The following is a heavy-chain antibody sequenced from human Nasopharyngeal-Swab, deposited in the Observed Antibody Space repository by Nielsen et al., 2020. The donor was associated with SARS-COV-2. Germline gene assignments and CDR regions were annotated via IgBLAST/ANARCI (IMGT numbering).Heavy chain of an antibody. CDR1: GYTSSSYW. CDR2: IDTDGAIT. D-gene: IGHD2-15*01. V-gene: IGHV3-74*01. Sequence: GGSLRLSCTASGYTSSSYWMHWVRQSPGKGLLWVSRIDTDGAITNYADSVKGRFTISRDNAKNTLYLQMSSLRADDTAVYYCARDVGGRDNYWGQGALVTVSS. J-gene: IGHJ4*02. CDR3: ARDVGGRDNY.